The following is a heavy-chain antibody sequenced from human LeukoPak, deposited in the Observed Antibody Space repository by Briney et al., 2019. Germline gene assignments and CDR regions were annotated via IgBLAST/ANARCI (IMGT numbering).Heavy chain of an antibody. Sequence: ASVKVSCKASGYTFTGYYMHWVRQAPGQVLEWMVWINPNSGGTNYAQKFQGRVTMTTDTCISTAYMELSRLRSDDTAVYYGASVGYCSSTSCSPYNWFDPWGQGTLVTVSS. CDR1: GYTFTGYY. V-gene: IGHV1-2*02. D-gene: IGHD2-2*03. CDR3: ASVGYCSSTSCSPYNWFDP. J-gene: IGHJ5*02. CDR2: INPNSGGT.